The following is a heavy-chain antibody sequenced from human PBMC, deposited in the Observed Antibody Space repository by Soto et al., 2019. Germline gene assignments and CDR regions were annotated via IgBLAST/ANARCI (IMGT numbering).Heavy chain of an antibody. CDR3: ARDLRPGYSSGYLDY. CDR1: GFTFSTYA. Sequence: QVQLVESGGGVVQPGGSLRLSFAASGFTFSTYAMHGVRQAPGKGLEWVAVISYDGSNKYYADSVKGRFTISRDNSKNTLYLQMNSLRAEDTAVYYCARDLRPGYSSGYLDYWGQGTLVTVSS. CDR2: ISYDGSNK. D-gene: IGHD6-19*01. J-gene: IGHJ4*02. V-gene: IGHV3-30-3*01.